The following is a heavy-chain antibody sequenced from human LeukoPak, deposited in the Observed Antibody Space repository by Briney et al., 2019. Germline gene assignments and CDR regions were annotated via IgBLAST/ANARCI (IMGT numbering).Heavy chain of an antibody. Sequence: SGGSLRLSCAASGFTFSSYGMHWVRQAPGKGLEWVAFIRYDGSNKYYADSVKGRFTISRDNSKNTLYLQMNSLRAEDTAVYYCAKGIVLGVYFDYWGQGTLATVSS. J-gene: IGHJ4*02. CDR2: IRYDGSNK. CDR1: GFTFSSYG. V-gene: IGHV3-30*02. CDR3: AKGIVLGVYFDY. D-gene: IGHD3-10*01.